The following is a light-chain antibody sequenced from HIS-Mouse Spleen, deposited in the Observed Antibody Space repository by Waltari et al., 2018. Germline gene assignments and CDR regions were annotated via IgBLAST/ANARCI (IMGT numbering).Light chain of an antibody. Sequence: SYELTQPPSASVSPGQTARITCSGDALPKKYAYWYQQKSGQAPVLVIYEDSKPPSGIPERFSGSSSGTMATLTISGAQVEDEADYYCYSTDSSGNHRVFGGGTKLTVL. CDR2: EDS. V-gene: IGLV3-10*01. CDR3: YSTDSSGNHRV. CDR1: ALPKKY. J-gene: IGLJ2*01.